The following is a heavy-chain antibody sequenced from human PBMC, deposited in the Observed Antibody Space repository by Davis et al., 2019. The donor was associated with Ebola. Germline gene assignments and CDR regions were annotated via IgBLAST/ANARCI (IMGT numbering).Heavy chain of an antibody. V-gene: IGHV1-18*01. Sequence: AASVKVSCKASGYTFSNYVMNWVRQAPGQGLEWMGYINPYNGNTNYAQKLQGRVTMNADTATGTAYMELRSLRSDDTAVYYCAREYTSFSSYYFNSWGQGTLVTVSS. J-gene: IGHJ4*02. CDR1: GYTFSNYV. CDR2: INPYNGNT. CDR3: AREYTSFSSYYFNS. D-gene: IGHD1-14*01.